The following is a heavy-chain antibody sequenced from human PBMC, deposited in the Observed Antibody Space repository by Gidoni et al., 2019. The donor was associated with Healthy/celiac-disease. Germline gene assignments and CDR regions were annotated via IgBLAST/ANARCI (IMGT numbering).Heavy chain of an antibody. V-gene: IGHV4-59*01. J-gene: IGHJ4*02. CDR3: ARGGYDFWSGNNVHYFDY. Sequence: QVQLQELGPGLVKPSETLSLTCTVSGGSISSYYWSWIRQPPGKGLEWIGYIYYSGSTNYNPSLKSRVTISVDTSKNQFSLKLSSVTAADTAVYYCARGGYDFWSGNNVHYFDYWGQGTLVTVSS. CDR1: GGSISSYY. D-gene: IGHD3-3*01. CDR2: IYYSGST.